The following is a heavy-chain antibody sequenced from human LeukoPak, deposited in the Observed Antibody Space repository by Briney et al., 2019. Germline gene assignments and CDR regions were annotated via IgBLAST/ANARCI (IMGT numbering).Heavy chain of an antibody. Sequence: SETLSLTCAVYGGSFSGYYWSWIRQPPGKGLEWIGEINHSGSTNYNPSLKSRVTISVDTSKNQFSLKLSSVTAADTAMYYCARRRGYSYGPLDYWGQGTLVTVSS. D-gene: IGHD5-18*01. CDR2: INHSGST. V-gene: IGHV4-34*01. CDR1: GGSFSGYY. CDR3: ARRRGYSYGPLDY. J-gene: IGHJ4*02.